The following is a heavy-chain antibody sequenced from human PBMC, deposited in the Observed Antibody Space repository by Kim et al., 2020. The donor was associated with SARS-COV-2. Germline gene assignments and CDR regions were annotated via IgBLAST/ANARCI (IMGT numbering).Heavy chain of an antibody. D-gene: IGHD3-10*01. CDR2: IYSSGST. J-gene: IGHJ5*02. Sequence: GGSLRLSCTASGFAVSSNYLTWVRQAPGKGLEWVSGIYSSGSTFYANSVKCRFVISRDTSNNTLFLQMNSLRVDDTALYYCARGASGVGPWGQGTLATVS. CDR1: GFAVSSNY. CDR3: ARGASGVGP. V-gene: IGHV3-66*01.